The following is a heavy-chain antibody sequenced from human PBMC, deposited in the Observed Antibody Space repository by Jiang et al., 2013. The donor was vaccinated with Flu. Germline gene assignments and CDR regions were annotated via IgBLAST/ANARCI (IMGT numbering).Heavy chain of an antibody. D-gene: IGHD6-13*01. J-gene: IGHJ6*02. CDR3: ARDAGIYDPGKWNYYSGMDV. V-gene: IGHV4-59*01. CDR2: IYYSGTT. Sequence: IGYIYYSGTTNYNPSLQSRVTISVDTSKTQFSLKLSSVTAADTAVYYCARDAGIYDPGKWNYYSGMDVWGQGTTVIVSS.